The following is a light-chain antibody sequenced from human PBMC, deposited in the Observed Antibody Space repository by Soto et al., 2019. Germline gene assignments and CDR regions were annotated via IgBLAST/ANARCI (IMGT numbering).Light chain of an antibody. J-gene: IGKJ1*01. V-gene: IGKV3-11*01. Sequence: EIVLTQSPATLSLSPWERATLSCRASQSVSSYLAWFQQRPGQPPRLLIHDASSRATGIPARFSGSGSGTDFTLTISSLEPEDFALYYCQQRSNWPPTFGQGTKVDI. CDR1: QSVSSY. CDR3: QQRSNWPPT. CDR2: DAS.